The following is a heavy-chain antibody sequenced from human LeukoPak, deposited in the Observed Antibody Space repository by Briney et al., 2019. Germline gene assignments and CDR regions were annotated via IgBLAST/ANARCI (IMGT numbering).Heavy chain of an antibody. CDR3: AREGIVGATFDAFDI. J-gene: IGHJ3*02. CDR2: INWNGGST. CDR1: GFTFDDYG. D-gene: IGHD1-26*01. Sequence: GGSLRLSCAASGFTFDDYGMSWVRQAPGKGLEWVSGINWNGGSTGYADSVKGRFTISRDNAKNSLYLQMNSLRAEDTALYYCAREGIVGATFDAFDIWGQGTMVTVSS. V-gene: IGHV3-20*04.